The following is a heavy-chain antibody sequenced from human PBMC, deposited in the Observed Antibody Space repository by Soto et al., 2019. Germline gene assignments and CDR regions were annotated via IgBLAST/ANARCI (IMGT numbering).Heavy chain of an antibody. J-gene: IGHJ5*02. V-gene: IGHV6-1*01. CDR1: GDSVSSNSAA. CDR3: ARSIAAAATYNWFDR. Sequence: SQTLSLTCALSGDSVSSNSAAWSWIRQSPSRGLEWLGRTYYRSKWYNDYAVSVKSRITSNPDTSRNQFSLRLNSVTPEDTAVYYCARSIAAAATYNWFDRWGQGTLVTVSS. CDR2: TYYRSKWYN. D-gene: IGHD6-13*01.